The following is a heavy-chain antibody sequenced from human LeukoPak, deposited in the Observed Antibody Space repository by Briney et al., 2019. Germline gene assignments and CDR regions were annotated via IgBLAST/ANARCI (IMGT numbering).Heavy chain of an antibody. CDR1: GFTSSSYA. J-gene: IGHJ3*02. CDR3: VKDQYTAMPDAFDI. V-gene: IGHV3-64D*06. Sequence: GGSLRLSCSAPGFTSSSYAMHWVRQAPGKGLEYVSAISSNGGSTYYADSVKGRFTISRDNSKNTLYLQMSSLRAEDTAVYYCVKDQYTAMPDAFDIWGQGTMVTVSS. D-gene: IGHD5-18*01. CDR2: ISSNGGST.